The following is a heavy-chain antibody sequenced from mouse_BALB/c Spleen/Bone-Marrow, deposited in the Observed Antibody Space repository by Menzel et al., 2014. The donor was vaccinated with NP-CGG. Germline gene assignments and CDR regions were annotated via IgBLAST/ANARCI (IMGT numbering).Heavy chain of an antibody. J-gene: IGHJ2*01. Sequence: EVNVVDSGAELVKPGASVRLSCTASGFNIKDTYMHWVKQRPDQGLEWIGRIDPANGNAKHDPKFQGKAAITADTSSNTTYLQLSSLTSEDTAVYYCAIYFYFDYWGQGTTLTVSS. CDR1: GFNIKDTY. CDR3: AIYFYFDY. CDR2: IDPANGNA. V-gene: IGHV14-3*02. D-gene: IGHD2-3*01.